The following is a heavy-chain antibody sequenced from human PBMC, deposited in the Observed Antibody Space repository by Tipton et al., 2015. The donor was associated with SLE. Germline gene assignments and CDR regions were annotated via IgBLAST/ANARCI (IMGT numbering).Heavy chain of an antibody. CDR2: IYHSGST. CDR1: GYSISSGYY. CDR3: ARGGIADPFDY. V-gene: IGHV4-38-2*01. J-gene: IGHJ4*02. D-gene: IGHD6-13*01. Sequence: TLSLTCAVSGYSISSGYYWGWFRQPPGKGLEWIGSIYHSGSTYDNPSLKSRVTISVDTSKNQFSLKLSSVTAADTAVYYCARGGIADPFDYWGQGTLVTVSS.